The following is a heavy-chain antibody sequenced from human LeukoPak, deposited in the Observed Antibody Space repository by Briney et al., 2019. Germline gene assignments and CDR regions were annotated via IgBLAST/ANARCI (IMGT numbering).Heavy chain of an antibody. CDR3: ARAPTRYGSGSADYYYYGMDV. CDR1: GGSISSCGYY. V-gene: IGHV4-30-2*01. D-gene: IGHD3-10*01. J-gene: IGHJ6*04. Sequence: SETLYLTCDVSGGSISSCGYYWSWLRQPPGKGLEWIGYIHHGGSTSYNPSLRSRLTISVDRSKNQFSLKLSSMTAADTAVYYCARAPTRYGSGSADYYYYGMDVWGKGTTVTVSS. CDR2: IHHGGST.